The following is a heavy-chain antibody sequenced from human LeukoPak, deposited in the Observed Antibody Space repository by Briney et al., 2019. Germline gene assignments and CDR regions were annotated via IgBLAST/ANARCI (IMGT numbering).Heavy chain of an antibody. CDR1: GFTFSSYA. CDR3: ANPTLTTVMY. V-gene: IGHV3-23*01. D-gene: IGHD4-17*01. CDR2: VSGSGGST. Sequence: GGSLRLSCAASGFTFSSYAMSWVRPAPGKGLEWVSTVSGSGGSTYYADSVKGRFTISRDNTKNTLYLQMNSLRAEDTAVYYCANPTLTTVMYWGQGTLVTVSS. J-gene: IGHJ4*02.